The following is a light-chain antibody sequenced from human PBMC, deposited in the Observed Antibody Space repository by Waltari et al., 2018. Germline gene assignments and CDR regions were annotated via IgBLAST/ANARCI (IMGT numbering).Light chain of an antibody. CDR2: KAS. J-gene: IGKJ2*01. V-gene: IGKV1-5*03. Sequence: DVQMTQSPSTLSASLGDTVTITCRASQSISSWLAWYQQKAGKAPKVLISKASTLESGVPSRFSGSGSGTEFTLTISNLQPDDFATYYCQQYNTYYTFGQGTILEIK. CDR3: QQYNTYYT. CDR1: QSISSW.